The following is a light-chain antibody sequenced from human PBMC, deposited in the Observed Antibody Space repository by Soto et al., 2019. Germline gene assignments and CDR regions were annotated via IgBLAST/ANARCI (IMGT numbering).Light chain of an antibody. CDR2: EVS. J-gene: IGLJ1*01. V-gene: IGLV2-14*01. Sequence: QSALTQPSSVSESPGQSITISVTGTSSDVGGYNYVSCYQQHPGKAHKLMIYEVSNRPSGVSNRFSGSKSGNTASLTISGLQAEDEADYYCSSYTSSSTYVFGTGPKVTVL. CDR1: SSDVGGYNY. CDR3: SSYTSSSTYV.